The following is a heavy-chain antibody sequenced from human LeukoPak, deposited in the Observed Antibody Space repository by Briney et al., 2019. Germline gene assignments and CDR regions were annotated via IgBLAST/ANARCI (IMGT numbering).Heavy chain of an antibody. V-gene: IGHV3-9*01. CDR3: ARVRYFDY. J-gene: IGHJ4*02. D-gene: IGHD2-21*01. Sequence: PGGSLRLSCAASGFTFDDYAMHWVRQAPGKGLEWVSGISWNSGSIGYADSVKGRFTISRDNAKNSLYLQMNSLRAEDTAVYYCARVRYFDYWGQGTLVTVSS. CDR1: GFTFDDYA. CDR2: ISWNSGSI.